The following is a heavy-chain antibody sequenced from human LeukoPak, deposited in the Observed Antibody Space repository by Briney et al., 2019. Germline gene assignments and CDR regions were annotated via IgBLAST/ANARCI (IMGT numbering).Heavy chain of an antibody. CDR3: ARDNRIQLWLVGIDY. CDR1: GYTFTSYY. Sequence: ASVKVSCKASGYTFTSYYMHWVRQAPGQGLEWMGIINPSGGSTSYEQKFQGRVTMTRDTSTSTVYMELSSLRSEDTAVYYCARDNRIQLWLVGIDYWGQGTLVTVSS. J-gene: IGHJ4*02. V-gene: IGHV1-46*01. D-gene: IGHD5-18*01. CDR2: INPSGGST.